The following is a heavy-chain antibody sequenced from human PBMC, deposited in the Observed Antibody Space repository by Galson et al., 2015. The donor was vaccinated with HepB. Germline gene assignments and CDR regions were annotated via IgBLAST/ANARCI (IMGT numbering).Heavy chain of an antibody. Sequence: SLRLSCAASGVTFSSYAMHWVRQAPGKGLEWVAVISSDGNNKHYADSVKGRFTISRDNSKNTLSLQMNSLRAEDTAVYYCAKGDGLYSSSPRVMDVWGQGTTVTVSS. J-gene: IGHJ6*02. CDR2: ISSDGNNK. V-gene: IGHV3-30*18. D-gene: IGHD6-13*01. CDR3: AKGDGLYSSSPRVMDV. CDR1: GVTFSSYA.